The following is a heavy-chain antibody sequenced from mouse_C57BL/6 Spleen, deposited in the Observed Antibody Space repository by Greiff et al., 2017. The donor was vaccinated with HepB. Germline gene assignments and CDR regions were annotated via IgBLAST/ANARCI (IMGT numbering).Heavy chain of an antibody. D-gene: IGHD1-1*01. V-gene: IGHV1-22*01. Sequence: EVQLQQSGPELVKPGASVKMSCKASGYTFTDYNMHWVKQSHGKGLEWIGYINPNNGGTSYNQKFKGKATLTVNKSSSTAYMELRSLTSEDSAVYYCARGDNYGSSYGYWGQGTTLTVSS. J-gene: IGHJ2*01. CDR1: GYTFTDYN. CDR3: ARGDNYGSSYGY. CDR2: INPNNGGT.